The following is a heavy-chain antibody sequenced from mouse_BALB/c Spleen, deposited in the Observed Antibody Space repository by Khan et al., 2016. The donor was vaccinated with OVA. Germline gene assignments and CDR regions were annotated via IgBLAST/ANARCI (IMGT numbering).Heavy chain of an antibody. CDR1: GYSITSDYA. CDR3: ARVHGGDFDY. J-gene: IGHJ2*01. Sequence: EVKLLESGPGLVKPSQSLSLTCTVTGYSITSDYAWNWIRQFPGNKLEWLGYISYSGNTKYNPSLKSRISVTRDTSKNQFFPQLNSVTTEDTATYYCARVHGGDFDYWGQGTTLTVSS. V-gene: IGHV3-2*02. CDR2: ISYSGNT.